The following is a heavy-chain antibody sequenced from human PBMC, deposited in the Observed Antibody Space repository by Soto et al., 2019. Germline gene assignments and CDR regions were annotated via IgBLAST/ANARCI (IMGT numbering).Heavy chain of an antibody. Sequence: SVKVSCKASGGTFSSYAISWVRQAPGQGLEWMGGIIPIFGTANYAQKFQGRVTITADTSASTAYMELSSLRSEDTAVYHCARERVGYDYIWGSYGSDYWGQGTLVTVSS. V-gene: IGHV1-69*06. J-gene: IGHJ4*02. CDR3: ARERVGYDYIWGSYGSDY. CDR2: IIPIFGTA. CDR1: GGTFSSYA. D-gene: IGHD3-16*01.